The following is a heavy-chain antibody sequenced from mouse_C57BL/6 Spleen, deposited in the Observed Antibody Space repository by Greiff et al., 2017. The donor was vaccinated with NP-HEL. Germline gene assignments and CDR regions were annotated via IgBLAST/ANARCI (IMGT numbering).Heavy chain of an antibody. V-gene: IGHV1-78*01. J-gene: IGHJ4*01. CDR3: ARWGGSSVDYYAMDY. CDR1: GYTFTDHT. Sequence: VQLQQSDAELVKPGASVKISCKVSGYTFTDHTIHWMKQRPEQGLEWIGYIYPRDGSTKYNEKFKGKATLTAAKSSITADMQLNSLTSEDSAVYFCARWGGSSVDYYAMDYWGQGTSVTVSS. CDR2: IYPRDGST. D-gene: IGHD1-1*01.